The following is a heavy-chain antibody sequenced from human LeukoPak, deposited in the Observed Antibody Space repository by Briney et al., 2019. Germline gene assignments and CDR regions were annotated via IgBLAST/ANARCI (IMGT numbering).Heavy chain of an antibody. CDR3: AREDGGLDC. CDR2: ISTGSGTM. Sequence: PGGSLRLSCAASGFTFSTYSMNWVRQAPGKGLEWVSYISTGSGTMYYADSVKGRFTISRDNAKNSLYLQMSSLRDEDTAMYYCAREDGGLDCWGQGTLVTVSS. V-gene: IGHV3-48*02. CDR1: GFTFSTYS. J-gene: IGHJ4*02. D-gene: IGHD3-10*01.